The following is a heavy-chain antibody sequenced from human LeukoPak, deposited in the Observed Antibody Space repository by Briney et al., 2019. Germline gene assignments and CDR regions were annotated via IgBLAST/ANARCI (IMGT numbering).Heavy chain of an antibody. V-gene: IGHV3-13*04. CDR3: VRGGHIGFDY. J-gene: IGHJ4*02. Sequence: AGGSLRLSCAASGFTFSDFDMHWVRQATGRGLEWVSSIASAGDTYYVASVRGRFTISRENAKSSLYLQMNSLRAGDTAVYYCVRGGHIGFDYWGRGTQVTVS. CDR1: GFTFSDFD. D-gene: IGHD2-21*01. CDR2: IASAGDT.